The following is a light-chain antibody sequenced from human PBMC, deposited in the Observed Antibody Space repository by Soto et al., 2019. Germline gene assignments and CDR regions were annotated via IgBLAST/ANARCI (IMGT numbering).Light chain of an antibody. CDR3: SSYTSSSTHWV. V-gene: IGLV2-14*01. CDR1: SSDVGGYNY. Sequence: QSVLTQPASVSGSPGQSITNSCTGTSSDVGGYNYVSWYQQHPGKAPKLMIYEVSNRPSGVSNRFSGSKSGNTASLTISGLQAEDEADYYCSSYTSSSTHWVFGGGTKVTVL. CDR2: EVS. J-gene: IGLJ3*02.